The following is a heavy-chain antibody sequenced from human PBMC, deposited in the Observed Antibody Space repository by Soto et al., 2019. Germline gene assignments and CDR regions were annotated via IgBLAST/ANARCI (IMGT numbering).Heavy chain of an antibody. CDR3: ARATAIGYYFDY. D-gene: IGHD2-21*02. CDR2: INHSGST. V-gene: IGHV4-34*01. CDR1: GGSFSGYY. J-gene: IGHJ4*02. Sequence: PSETLSLTCAVYGGSFSGYYWSWIRQPPGKGLEWIGEINHSGSTNYNPSLKSRVTISVNTSKNQFSLKLSSVTAADTAVYYCARATAIGYYFDYWGQGTLVTVSS.